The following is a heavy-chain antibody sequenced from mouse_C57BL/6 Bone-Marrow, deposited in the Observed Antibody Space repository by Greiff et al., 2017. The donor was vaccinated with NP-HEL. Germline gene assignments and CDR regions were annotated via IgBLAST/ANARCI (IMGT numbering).Heavy chain of an antibody. Sequence: VQLQQSGAELVKPGASVKLSCKASGYTFTSYWMQWVKQRPGQGLEWIGEIDPSDSYTNYNQKFKGKATLTVDTSSSTAYMQLSSLTSEDSAVYYCARGGGNYDAMDYWGQGTSVTVSS. CDR3: ARGGGNYDAMDY. D-gene: IGHD2-1*01. J-gene: IGHJ4*01. CDR1: GYTFTSYW. V-gene: IGHV1-50*01. CDR2: IDPSDSYT.